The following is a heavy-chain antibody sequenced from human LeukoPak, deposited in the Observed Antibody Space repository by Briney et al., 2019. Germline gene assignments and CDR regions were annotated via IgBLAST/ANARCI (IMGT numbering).Heavy chain of an antibody. CDR1: GYTFTSYW. V-gene: IGHV5-51*01. CDR3: ARLAVGDGYNPFDY. CDR2: IYPGDSDT. D-gene: IGHD5-24*01. Sequence: GESLKISCKGSGYTFTSYWIAWVRQMPGKSLEWMGIIYPGDSDTRYSPSFQGQVTISADKSISTAYLQWSSLKASDIAMYYCARLAVGDGYNPFDYWGQGTLVTVSS. J-gene: IGHJ4*02.